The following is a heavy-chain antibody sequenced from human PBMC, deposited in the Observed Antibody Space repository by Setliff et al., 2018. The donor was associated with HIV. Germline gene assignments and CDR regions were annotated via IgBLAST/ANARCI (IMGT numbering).Heavy chain of an antibody. D-gene: IGHD3-3*01. V-gene: IGHV2-26*01. CDR2: IFSNDEK. CDR1: GFSLSNARMG. J-gene: IGHJ4*02. CDR3: ARGHYDFWSGYYGGVDFDY. Sequence: SCPTLVNPTETLTLTCTVSGFSLSNARMGVSWIRQSPGKALEWLAHIFSNDEKSYNISLKKRLAISKDTSKGQVVLTMTNMDPVDTATYYCARGHYDFWSGYYGGVDFDYWGQGTPVTVSS.